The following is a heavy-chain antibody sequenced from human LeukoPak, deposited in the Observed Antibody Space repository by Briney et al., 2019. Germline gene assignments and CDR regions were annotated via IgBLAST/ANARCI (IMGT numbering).Heavy chain of an antibody. CDR1: GGTFISYA. CDR2: IIPIFGTA. D-gene: IGHD4-23*01. Sequence: GASVKVSCKASGGTFISYAISWVRQAPGQGLEWMGGIIPIFGTANYAQKFQGRVTITADESTSTAYMELSSLRSEDTAVYYCARQHGGNSLPLDAFDIWGQGTMVTVSS. J-gene: IGHJ3*02. V-gene: IGHV1-69*13. CDR3: ARQHGGNSLPLDAFDI.